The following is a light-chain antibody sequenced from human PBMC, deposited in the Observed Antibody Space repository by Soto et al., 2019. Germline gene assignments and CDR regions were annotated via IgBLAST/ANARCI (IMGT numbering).Light chain of an antibody. CDR2: GAS. V-gene: IGKV3-15*01. CDR1: QSLNTN. J-gene: IGKJ1*01. CDR3: HEYNTWPWT. Sequence: EIVLTQSPGTLSLSPGERATLSCRASQSLNTNLAWYQQKLGQAPRVLIYGASTRATGIPARFSGSGSGTEFTLTISGLQSEDSGVYFCHEYNTWPWTFGQGTRWIS.